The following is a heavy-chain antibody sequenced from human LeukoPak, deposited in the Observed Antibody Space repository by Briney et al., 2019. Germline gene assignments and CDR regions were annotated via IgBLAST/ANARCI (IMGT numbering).Heavy chain of an antibody. CDR3: TRGCSGGSCSRDAMDV. V-gene: IGHV5-51*01. CDR1: GYSFSSDW. CDR2: IFPIDSET. D-gene: IGHD2-15*01. J-gene: IGHJ6*02. Sequence: GESLKISCKASGYSFSSDWIAWVRQMPGKGLEWMGIIFPIDSETTYSPSFQGQVTISAGKSISTAYLQWSSLKASDTAMYYCTRGCSGGSCSRDAMDVWGQGTMVAVSS.